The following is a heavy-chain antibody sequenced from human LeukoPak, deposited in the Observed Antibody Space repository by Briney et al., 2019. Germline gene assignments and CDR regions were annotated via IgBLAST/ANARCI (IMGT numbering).Heavy chain of an antibody. Sequence: QPGGSLRLSCAASGFTVSSNYMSWVRQAPGKGLEYVSAISSNGGSTYYANSVKGRFTISRDNSKNTLYLQMGSLRAEDMAVYCCARVGFGEMATIYGYWGQGTLVTVSS. V-gene: IGHV3-64*01. CDR3: ARVGFGEMATIYGY. D-gene: IGHD5-24*01. CDR1: GFTVSSNY. CDR2: ISSNGGST. J-gene: IGHJ4*02.